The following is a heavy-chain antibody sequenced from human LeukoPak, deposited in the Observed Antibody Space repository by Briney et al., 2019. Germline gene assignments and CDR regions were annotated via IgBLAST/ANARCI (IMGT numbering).Heavy chain of an antibody. CDR2: IYSGGST. CDR1: GFTVSSNY. D-gene: IGHD3-10*01. V-gene: IGHV3-66*01. Sequence: PGGSLRLSCAASGFTVSSNYMSWVRQAPGKGLEWVSVIYSGGSTYYADSVKGRFTISRDNSKNTLYLQMNSLRAEDTAVYYCASSSSYGSGSYYSSFDYWGQGTLVTVSS. CDR3: ASSSSYGSGSYYSSFDY. J-gene: IGHJ4*02.